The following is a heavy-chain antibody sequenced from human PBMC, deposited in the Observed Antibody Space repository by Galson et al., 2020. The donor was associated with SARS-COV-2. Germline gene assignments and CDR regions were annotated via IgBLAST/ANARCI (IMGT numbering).Heavy chain of an antibody. CDR3: AKSEYDILTGYHNTYNWFDP. J-gene: IGHJ5*02. V-gene: IGHV3-23*01. CDR1: GFTFSSYA. CDR2: ISGSGGST. D-gene: IGHD3-9*01. Sequence: AGSLRLSCAASGFTFSSYAMSWVRQAPGKGLEWVSAISGSGGSTYYADSVKGRFTISRDNSKNTLYLQMNSRRAEDTAVYYCAKSEYDILTGYHNTYNWFDPWGQGTLVTVSS.